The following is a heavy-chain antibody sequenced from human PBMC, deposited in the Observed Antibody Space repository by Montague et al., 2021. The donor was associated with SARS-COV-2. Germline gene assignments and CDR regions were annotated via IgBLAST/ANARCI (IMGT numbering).Heavy chain of an antibody. V-gene: IGHV3-33*08. J-gene: IGHJ4*02. CDR2: IWYYGSNK. D-gene: IGHD3-9*01. Sequence: SLILSFSASGFTLSSYGMQWVRQAPGKGLEWVAVIWYYGSNKYYADSVKGRFTISRDNSKNTLYLQMNSLRAEDTAVYYCARDDYDILTGYYSNDYWGQGTLVTVSS. CDR3: ARDDYDILTGYYSNDY. CDR1: GFTLSSYG.